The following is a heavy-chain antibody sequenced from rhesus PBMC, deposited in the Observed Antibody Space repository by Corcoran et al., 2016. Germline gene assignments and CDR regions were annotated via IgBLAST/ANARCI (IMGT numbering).Heavy chain of an antibody. CDR1: GFTFSDYY. D-gene: IGHD1-26*01. CDR3: ARDGNPFITGTTSGLDS. CDR2: IRNQVNGGTA. Sequence: EVRLVESGGGLVQPGGSLRLSCAASGFTFSDYYMSWVRQAPGKGTEWVGFIRNQVNGGTAEYAASVKGRFTISRDDSKSIASLQMNSLKTEDTAVYYCARDGNPFITGTTSGLDSWGQGVVVTVSS. V-gene: IGHV3-116*02. J-gene: IGHJ6*01.